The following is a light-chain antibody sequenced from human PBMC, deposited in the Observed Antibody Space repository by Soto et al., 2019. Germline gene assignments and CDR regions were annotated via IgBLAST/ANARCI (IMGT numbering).Light chain of an antibody. CDR2: EVS. CDR3: SSYAGSNNYV. Sequence: QSALTQPPSASGSPGQSATISCTGTSSDVGGYNYVSWYQQHPGKAPKLMIYEVSKRPSGVPDRFSGSKSGNTASLTVSGLQAEDEADYYCSSYAGSNNYVFGTGTKSPS. V-gene: IGLV2-8*01. CDR1: SSDVGGYNY. J-gene: IGLJ1*01.